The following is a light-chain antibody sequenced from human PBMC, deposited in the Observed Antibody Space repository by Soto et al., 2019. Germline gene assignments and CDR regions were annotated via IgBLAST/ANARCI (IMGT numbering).Light chain of an antibody. CDR3: SSYAGSNNLV. CDR1: SSDVGGYNY. CDR2: DVS. J-gene: IGLJ1*01. V-gene: IGLV2-8*01. Sequence: QSALTQPPSASGSLGQSVTISCTGTSSDVGGYNYVSWYQQHPGKAPKLLIYDVSHRPSGVPDRFSGSKSGNTASLTVSGLQPEDEVYYYCSSYAGSNNLVFGTGTKLTVL.